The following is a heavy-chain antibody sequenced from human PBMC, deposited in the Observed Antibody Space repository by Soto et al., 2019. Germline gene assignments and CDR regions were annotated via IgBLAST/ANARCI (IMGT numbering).Heavy chain of an antibody. D-gene: IGHD2-21*02. CDR3: AKDLAYCGGDCHSDGGGMDV. CDR2: IIPIFGTA. V-gene: IGHV1-69*06. Sequence: SVKVSCEASGGTFSSYAISWVRQAPGQGLEWMGGIIPIFGTANYAQKFQGRVTITADKSTSTAYMELSSLRSEDTAVYYCAKDLAYCGGDCHSDGGGMDVWGQGPTVTVYS. J-gene: IGHJ6*02. CDR1: GGTFSSYA.